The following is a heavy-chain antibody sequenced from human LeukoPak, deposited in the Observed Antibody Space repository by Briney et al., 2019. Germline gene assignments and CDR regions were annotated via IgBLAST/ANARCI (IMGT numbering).Heavy chain of an antibody. D-gene: IGHD2-15*01. CDR3: AREELVAAAFDH. Sequence: GGSLRLSCAASGFTFSGYEMNWVRQAPGKGLEWVSCISTTGETIYYADSVKGRFTISRDNAKSSLYLQMNSLRAEDTAIYYCAREELVAAAFDHWGQGTLVTVSS. CDR2: ISTTGETI. J-gene: IGHJ4*02. CDR1: GFTFSGYE. V-gene: IGHV3-48*03.